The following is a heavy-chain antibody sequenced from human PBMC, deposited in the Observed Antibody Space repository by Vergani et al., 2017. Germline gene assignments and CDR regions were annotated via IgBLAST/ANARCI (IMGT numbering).Heavy chain of an antibody. D-gene: IGHD2-21*01. CDR3: TTDPRYCGDGSCDWLRDHHYYGMDV. V-gene: IGHV3-15*07. CDR1: GFSFRNAW. Sequence: EVQLVESGGGIVKPGGSLRLSCVASGFSFRNAWMNWVRRTPGKGLECVGRIKSTFDRGTTDYAAAVKGRFTISRDDSKNTLFLQMNGLKTEDIGVYYCTTDPRYCGDGSCDWLRDHHYYGMDVWGQGTTVTVSS. CDR2: IKSTFDRGTT. J-gene: IGHJ6*02.